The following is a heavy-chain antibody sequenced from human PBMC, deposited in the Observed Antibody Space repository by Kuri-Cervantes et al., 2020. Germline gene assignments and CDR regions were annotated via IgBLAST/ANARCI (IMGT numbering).Heavy chain of an antibody. J-gene: IGHJ4*02. CDR3: ARAVATYGDYRRNFDY. D-gene: IGHD4-17*01. CDR1: GYSFTSYW. CDR2: ISAYNGNT. V-gene: IGHV1-18*04. Sequence: GESLKISCKGSGYSFTSYWIGWVRQAPGQGLEWMGWISAYNGNTNYAQKLQGRVTMTTDTSTSTAYMELRSLRSDDTAVYYCARAVATYGDYRRNFDYWGQGTLVTVSS.